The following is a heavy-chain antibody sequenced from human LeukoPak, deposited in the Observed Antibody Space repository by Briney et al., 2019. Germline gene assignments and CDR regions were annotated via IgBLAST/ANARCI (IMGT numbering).Heavy chain of an antibody. CDR1: GFSFRNYW. D-gene: IGHD2-2*01. V-gene: IGHV3-21*01. CDR2: ISSSSSYI. CDR3: ARAGYCSSTSCYWYYYYGMDV. Sequence: GGSLRLSCTTSGFSFRNYWMGWVRQAPGKGLEWVSSISSSSSYIYYADSVKGRFTISRDNAKNSLYLQMNSLRAEDTAVYYCARAGYCSSTSCYWYYYYGMDVWGQGTTVTVSS. J-gene: IGHJ6*02.